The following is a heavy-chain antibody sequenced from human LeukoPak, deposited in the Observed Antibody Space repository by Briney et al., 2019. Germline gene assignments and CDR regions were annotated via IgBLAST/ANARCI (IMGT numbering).Heavy chain of an antibody. Sequence: KTSETLSLTCAVYGGSFSGYYWSWIRQPPGKGLEWIGEINHSGSTNYNPSLKSRVTISVDTSKNQFSLKLSSVTAADTAVYYCARERQYYYDSSGYSYAFDIWGQGTMVTVSS. J-gene: IGHJ3*02. CDR1: GGSFSGYY. V-gene: IGHV4-34*01. D-gene: IGHD3-22*01. CDR3: ARERQYYYDSSGYSYAFDI. CDR2: INHSGST.